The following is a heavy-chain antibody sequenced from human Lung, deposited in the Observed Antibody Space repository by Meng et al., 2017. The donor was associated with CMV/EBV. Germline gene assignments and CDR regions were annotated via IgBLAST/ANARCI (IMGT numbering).Heavy chain of an antibody. Sequence: AAFGFHFRGNDVDWVRPARGKGLGGVTNINCGGDRKFYADFGGGRLSISRDNSQGTLHLQMNSLRADDTAVYYCATDPNWGGGCWGQGTLVTVSS. CDR2: INCGGDRK. CDR3: ATDPNWGGGC. CDR1: GFHFRGND. J-gene: IGHJ4*02. V-gene: IGHV3-23*01. D-gene: IGHD7-27*01.